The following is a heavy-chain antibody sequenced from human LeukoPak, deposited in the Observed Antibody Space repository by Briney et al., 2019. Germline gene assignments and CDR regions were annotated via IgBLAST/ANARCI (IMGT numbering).Heavy chain of an antibody. CDR1: GLSFRNYA. CDR3: AESTTMTTGMIFDY. V-gene: IGHV3-23*01. Sequence: PGGSLRLSCAASGLSFRNYAMSWVRQAPGEGLEWVSSIVGSADRTYYADSVKGRFTVSRDNSKNTLYLQMNSLRAEDTAMYYCAESTTMTTGMIFDYWGQGTLVTVSS. D-gene: IGHD4-17*01. CDR2: IVGSADRT. J-gene: IGHJ4*02.